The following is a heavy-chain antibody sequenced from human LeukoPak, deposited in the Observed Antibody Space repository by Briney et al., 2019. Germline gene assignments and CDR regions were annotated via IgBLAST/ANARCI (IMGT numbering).Heavy chain of an antibody. D-gene: IGHD1/OR15-1a*01. CDR2: LKSKAAGGTT. CDR3: PWEQDASLGRRLSS. CDR1: GFTFGDYA. Sequence: GGSLRLSCTASGFTFGDYAMSWFRQAPGKGLEWVGRLKSKAAGGTTDYSAPVKGRFTISRDDSKNTFYLQMNSLQSEDTAVYFCPWEQDASLGRRLSSWGQGTLVTVAS. J-gene: IGHJ4*02. V-gene: IGHV3-15*01.